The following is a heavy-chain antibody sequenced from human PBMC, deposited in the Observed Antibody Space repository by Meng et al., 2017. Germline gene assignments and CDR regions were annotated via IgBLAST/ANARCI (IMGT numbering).Heavy chain of an antibody. CDR3: ARDLWWDGTNGVCFFDY. V-gene: IGHV1-3*01. Sequence: ASVKVSCKASGYTFTSYAMHWVRQAPGQRLEGMGWINAGNGNTKYSQKFQGRVTITRDTSASTAYMELSSLRSEDTAVYYCARDLWWDGTNGVCFFDYWGQGTLVTVSS. D-gene: IGHD2-8*01. CDR1: GYTFTSYA. CDR2: INAGNGNT. J-gene: IGHJ4*02.